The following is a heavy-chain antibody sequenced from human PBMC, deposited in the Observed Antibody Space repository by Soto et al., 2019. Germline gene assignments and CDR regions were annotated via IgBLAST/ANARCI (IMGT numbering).Heavy chain of an antibody. D-gene: IGHD3-16*02. CDR1: GYAFTSYA. Sequence: SPVKVSCKASGYAFTSYAMHWVRQAPGQRLEWMGWINAGNGNTKYSQKFQGRVTITRDTSASTAYMELSSLRSEDTAVYYCARDKYDYIWGSYRHNYYYYYMDVWGKGTTVTVS. CDR2: INAGNGNT. J-gene: IGHJ6*03. V-gene: IGHV1-3*01. CDR3: ARDKYDYIWGSYRHNYYYYYMDV.